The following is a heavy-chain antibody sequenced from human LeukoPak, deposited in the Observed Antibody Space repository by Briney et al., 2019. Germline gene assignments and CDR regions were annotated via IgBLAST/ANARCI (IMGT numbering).Heavy chain of an antibody. CDR1: GFAFSSFW. CDR3: ARGLRTAAGLDY. D-gene: IGHD6-13*01. J-gene: IGHJ4*02. CDR2: IKQDGTEK. Sequence: GGSLRLSCAASGFAFSSFWMSWVRQAPGKGLEWVAIIKQDGTEKYYVDSVEGRFTVSRDNGENSVFLQMNSLKAEDAAVYYCARGLRTAAGLDYWGQGTLVIASS. V-gene: IGHV3-7*04.